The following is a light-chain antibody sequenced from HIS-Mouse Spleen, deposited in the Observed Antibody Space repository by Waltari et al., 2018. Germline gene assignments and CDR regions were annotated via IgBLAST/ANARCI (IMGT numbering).Light chain of an antibody. CDR2: KDS. V-gene: IGLV3-27*01. CDR3: YSAADNSGV. CDR1: VLAKKY. Sequence: SYVLTQPPSVSVAPGQTARITCSGDVLAKKYARWFQQKPGQAPVLVIYKDSERPSGIPERFSGSSSGTTVTLTISGAQVEDEADYYCYSAADNSGVFGGGTKLTVL. J-gene: IGLJ2*01.